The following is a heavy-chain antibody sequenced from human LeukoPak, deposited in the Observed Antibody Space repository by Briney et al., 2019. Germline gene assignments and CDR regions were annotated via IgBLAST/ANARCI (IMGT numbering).Heavy chain of an antibody. V-gene: IGHV3-33*01. J-gene: IGHJ4*02. D-gene: IGHD2/OR15-2a*01. CDR1: GYTLSIFG. Sequence: GGPLRLSCAPSGYTLSIFGMTWVRQAPGKGREWVAIIWYDGSNTYFAESVMGRFSISKDNFKTTVYLQMNSLKIEDTGVYYCARAGIVNALDYWGQGAQVTVSS. CDR3: ARAGIVNALDY. CDR2: IWYDGSNT.